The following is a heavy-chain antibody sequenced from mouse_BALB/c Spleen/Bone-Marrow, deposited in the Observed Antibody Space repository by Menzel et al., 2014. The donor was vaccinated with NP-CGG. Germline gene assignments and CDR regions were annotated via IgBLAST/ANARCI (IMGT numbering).Heavy chain of an antibody. J-gene: IGHJ4*01. Sequence: VQLKESGPELVKPGASVKVSCKASGYAFTSYNMYWVKQSHGKSLEWIGYTDPYSGGTNYNQKFRGKATLTVDNSSNIAYIHLNSLTSEDSAVYFCARELSGTMDYWGQGTSVTVSS. D-gene: IGHD1-3*01. CDR2: TDPYSGGT. CDR3: ARELSGTMDY. V-gene: IGHV1S135*01. CDR1: GYAFTSYN.